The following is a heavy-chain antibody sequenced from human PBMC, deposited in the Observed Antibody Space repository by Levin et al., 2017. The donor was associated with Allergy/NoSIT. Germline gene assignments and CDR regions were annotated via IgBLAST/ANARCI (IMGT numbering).Heavy chain of an antibody. CDR2: IKQDGSET. J-gene: IGHJ6*02. CDR1: GFTFTTYW. D-gene: IGHD6-19*01. CDR3: AREEGWGYHFGMDV. V-gene: IGHV3-7*01. Sequence: GESLKISCAASGFTFTTYWMTWVRQDPGKGLEWVANIKQDGSETYYVDSVKGRFTISRDNDKNSVYLQMNSLRVDDTAVYYCAREEGWGYHFGMDVWGQGTTVTVSS.